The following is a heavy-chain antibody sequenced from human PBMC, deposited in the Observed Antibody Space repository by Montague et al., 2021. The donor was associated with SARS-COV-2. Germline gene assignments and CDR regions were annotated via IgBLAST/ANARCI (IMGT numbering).Heavy chain of an antibody. V-gene: IGHV3-21*01. CDR3: TRDAFTMIIDAFNI. CDR2: ITASSIYI. J-gene: IGHJ3*02. CDR1: GFTFSTCT. Sequence: SLRLSCAASGFTFSTCTMNWVRQAPEQGLEWVSSITASSIYIYYADSVKGRFTISRDNAKNSLYLQMNSLRAEDTAVYYCTRDAFTMIIDAFNIWGQGTKVTVSS. D-gene: IGHD3-22*01.